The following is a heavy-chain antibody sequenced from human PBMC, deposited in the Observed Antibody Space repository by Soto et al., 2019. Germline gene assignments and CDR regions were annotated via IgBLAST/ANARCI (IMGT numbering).Heavy chain of an antibody. Sequence: EVQLVESGGGLVKPGESLRLSCAASDLSFSNAYINWVRQAPGNGLEWVGRIKSKTDGATIDYAAPVKGRFIISRDDSSNTVYLQMNSLKTEDTAVYSCTTRGALGYWGQGTLVTVSS. CDR2: IKSKTDGATI. J-gene: IGHJ4*02. CDR1: DLSFSNAY. CDR3: TTRGALGY. D-gene: IGHD2-15*01. V-gene: IGHV3-15*07.